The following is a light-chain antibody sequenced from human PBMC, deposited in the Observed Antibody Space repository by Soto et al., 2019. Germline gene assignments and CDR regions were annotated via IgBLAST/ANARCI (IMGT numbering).Light chain of an antibody. CDR3: CSSAGDYTFV. V-gene: IGLV2-11*01. CDR1: SSDVGGSNH. J-gene: IGLJ1*01. CDR2: DVS. Sequence: QSVLTQPRSVSGSPGQSVTISCTGTSSDVGGSNHVSWYQHHPGKAPKFMIYDVSKRPSGVPDRFSGSKSGNTASLTISGLQAEDEADYYCCSSAGDYTFVFGTGTKVTV.